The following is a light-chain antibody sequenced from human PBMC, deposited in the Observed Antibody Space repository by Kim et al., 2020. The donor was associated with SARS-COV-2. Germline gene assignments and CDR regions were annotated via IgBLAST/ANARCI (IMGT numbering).Light chain of an antibody. Sequence: SPGSRATLSCRASQSVSSSYLAWYQQKPGQAPRLLIYGASSRATGIPDRFSGSGSGTDFTLTISRLEPEDFAVYYCQQYGSSPFTFGPGTKVDIK. CDR1: QSVSSSY. CDR3: QQYGSSPFT. CDR2: GAS. J-gene: IGKJ3*01. V-gene: IGKV3-20*01.